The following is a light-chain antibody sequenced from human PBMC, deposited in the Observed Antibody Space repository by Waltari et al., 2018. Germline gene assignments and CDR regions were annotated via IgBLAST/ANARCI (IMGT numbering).Light chain of an antibody. CDR3: CSYAGSSTVK. CDR1: SSDVGSYKL. CDR2: ADS. Sequence: QSALTQPASVSGSPGQSITISCTGTSSDVGSYKLVSWYQQHPGKAPILMIYADSNRPPGSSNRFSGSKSGNTASLTISGLQAEDEAAYYCCSYAGSSTVKFGEGTYLTVL. V-gene: IGLV2-23*01. J-gene: IGLJ2*01.